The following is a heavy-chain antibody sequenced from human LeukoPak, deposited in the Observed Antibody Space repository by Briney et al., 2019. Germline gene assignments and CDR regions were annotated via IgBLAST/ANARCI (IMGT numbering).Heavy chain of an antibody. CDR2: ISGSGGST. CDR3: AKDEEEDYYDSSGYYTPGY. CDR1: GFTFSSYG. D-gene: IGHD3-22*01. J-gene: IGHJ4*02. Sequence: GGTLRLSCAASGFTFSSYGMNWVRQAPGKGLEWVSAISGSGGSTYYADSVKGRFTISRDNSKNTLYLQMNSLRAEDTAVYYCAKDEEEDYYDSSGYYTPGYWGQGTLVTVSS. V-gene: IGHV3-23*01.